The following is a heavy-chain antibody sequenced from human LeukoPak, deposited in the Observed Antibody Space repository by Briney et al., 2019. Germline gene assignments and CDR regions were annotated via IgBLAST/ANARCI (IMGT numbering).Heavy chain of an antibody. CDR2: ISSSGSTI. V-gene: IGHV3-48*04. Sequence: PGGSLRLSCAASGFTLSSYAMSWVRQGPGKGLEWVSYISSSGSTIYYADSVKGRFTISRDNANNSLYLEMNSLRAEDTAVYYCARAWSRVDPFDMWGQGTMVTVSS. J-gene: IGHJ3*02. CDR1: GFTLSSYA. CDR3: ARAWSRVDPFDM. D-gene: IGHD2-8*02.